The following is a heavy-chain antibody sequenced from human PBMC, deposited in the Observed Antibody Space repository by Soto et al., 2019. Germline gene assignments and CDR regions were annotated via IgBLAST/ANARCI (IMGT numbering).Heavy chain of an antibody. V-gene: IGHV3-13*04. CDR1: GFTFSSYD. CDR2: IGTAGDT. J-gene: IGHJ3*02. CDR3: ERESYYYDSSGYLGSHAFDI. D-gene: IGHD3-22*01. Sequence: GGSLRLSCAASGFTFSSYDMHWVRQATGKGLEWVSAIGTAGDTYYPGSVKGRFTISRENAKNSLYLQMNSLRAGDTAVYYCERESYYYDSSGYLGSHAFDIWGQGTMVTVSS.